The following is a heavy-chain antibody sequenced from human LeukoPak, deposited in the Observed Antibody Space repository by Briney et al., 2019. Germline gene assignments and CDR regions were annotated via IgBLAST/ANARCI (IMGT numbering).Heavy chain of an antibody. V-gene: IGHV3-30*18. Sequence: GGSLRLSCVASRFTFSTYGMHWVRQAPGRGLEGVAIISHNGGSQYYADSVKGRFTISRDNSKSTLYLQMSSLRAEDTAVYYCAKEGAASGWPLDPWGQGTLVTVSS. J-gene: IGHJ5*02. D-gene: IGHD6-19*01. CDR2: ISHNGGSQ. CDR1: RFTFSTYG. CDR3: AKEGAASGWPLDP.